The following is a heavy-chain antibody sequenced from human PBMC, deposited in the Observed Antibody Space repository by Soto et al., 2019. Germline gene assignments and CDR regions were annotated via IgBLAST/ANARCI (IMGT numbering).Heavy chain of an antibody. Sequence: EVPLVESGGGLVQPGGSLRLSCAASGFTFSSYTMNWVRQAPGKGLEWVSYISSSSSTIYYADSVKGRFTISRDNAKNSLYLQMNSLRAEDTAVYYCARGGGYDHYWGQGTLVTVSS. D-gene: IGHD2-2*01. CDR1: GFTFSSYT. CDR3: ARGGGYDHY. V-gene: IGHV3-48*01. J-gene: IGHJ4*02. CDR2: ISSSSSTI.